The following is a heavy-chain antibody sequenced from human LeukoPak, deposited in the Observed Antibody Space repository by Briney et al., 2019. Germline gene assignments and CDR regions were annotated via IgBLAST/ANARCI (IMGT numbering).Heavy chain of an antibody. Sequence: GASVKVSCKASGYTFTSYYMHWVRQAPGQGLEWMGIINPSGGSTSYAQKFQGRVTMTRDTSTSTVYMELSSLKSEDTAVYYCARDLNQQLPDYWGQGTLVTVSS. D-gene: IGHD6-13*01. J-gene: IGHJ4*02. V-gene: IGHV1-46*01. CDR3: ARDLNQQLPDY. CDR2: INPSGGST. CDR1: GYTFTSYY.